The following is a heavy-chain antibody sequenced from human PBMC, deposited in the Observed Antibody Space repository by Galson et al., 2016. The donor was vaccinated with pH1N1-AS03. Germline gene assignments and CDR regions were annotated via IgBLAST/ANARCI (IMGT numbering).Heavy chain of an antibody. Sequence: SVKVSCKASGYTFIDYGINWVRQAPGQGLEWMGWVSGDNRQTKYTQKFQGRVILSADTSTSTGIMELRNLRSDDTAVYYCARIRNRGDDPSSGRIDLWGQGTQVTVSS. CDR1: GYTFIDYG. V-gene: IGHV1-18*04. CDR2: VSGDNRQT. D-gene: IGHD1-14*01. CDR3: ARIRNRGDDPSSGRIDL. J-gene: IGHJ5*02.